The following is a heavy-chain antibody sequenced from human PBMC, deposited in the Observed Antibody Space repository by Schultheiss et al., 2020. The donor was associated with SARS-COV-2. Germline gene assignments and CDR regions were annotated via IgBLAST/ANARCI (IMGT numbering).Heavy chain of an antibody. CDR2: IYTSGST. Sequence: SETLSLTCTVSGGSISSYYWSWIRQPAGKGLEWIGRIYTSGSTNYNPSLKSRVTISVDTSKNQFSLKLSSVTAADTAVYYCASNPRGYCSSTSCHPDWYFDLWGRGTLVTVSS. D-gene: IGHD2-2*01. CDR1: GGSISSYY. CDR3: ASNPRGYCSSTSCHPDWYFDL. J-gene: IGHJ2*01. V-gene: IGHV4-4*07.